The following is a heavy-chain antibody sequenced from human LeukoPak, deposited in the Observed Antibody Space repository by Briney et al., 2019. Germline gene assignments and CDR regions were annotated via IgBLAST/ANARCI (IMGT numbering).Heavy chain of an antibody. CDR3: ARDPPKAPGVLGVIYYGMDV. CDR1: GFTVSSNY. Sequence: GGSLRLSCAASGFTVSSNYMSWVRQAPGKGLEWVSVIYSGGSTYYADPVKGRFTISRDNSKNTLYLQMNSLRAEDTAVYYCARDPPKAPGVLGVIYYGMDVWGQGTTVTVSS. CDR2: IYSGGST. D-gene: IGHD2-21*01. V-gene: IGHV3-66*01. J-gene: IGHJ6*02.